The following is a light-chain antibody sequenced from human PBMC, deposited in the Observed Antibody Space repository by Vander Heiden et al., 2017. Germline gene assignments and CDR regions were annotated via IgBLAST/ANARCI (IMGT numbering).Light chain of an antibody. CDR3: CSYAGSYTWM. J-gene: IGLJ3*02. V-gene: IGLV2-11*01. CDR1: SSAGGCSDY. Sequence: QSALTHPRSVSGSPGPSVTISCTGTSSAGGCSDYVSWYQQHPGKAPKLMIYDVSKRPSGVPDRFSGSKSGNTASRTISGLQAEDEADYYCCSYAGSYTWMFGGGTKLTVL. CDR2: DVS.